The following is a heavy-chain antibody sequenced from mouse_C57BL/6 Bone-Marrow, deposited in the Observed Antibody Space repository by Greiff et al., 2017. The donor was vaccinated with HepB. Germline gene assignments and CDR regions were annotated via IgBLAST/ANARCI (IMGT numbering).Heavy chain of an antibody. J-gene: IGHJ4*01. Sequence: VQLQQSGPELVKPGASVKISCKASGYSFTGYYMNWVKQSPEKSLEWIGEINPSTGGTTYNQKFKAKATLTVDKSSSTAYMQLKSLTSEDSAVYYCASYDGYYDAMDYWGQGTSVTVSS. CDR1: GYSFTGYY. CDR3: ASYDGYYDAMDY. V-gene: IGHV1-42*01. CDR2: INPSTGGT. D-gene: IGHD2-3*01.